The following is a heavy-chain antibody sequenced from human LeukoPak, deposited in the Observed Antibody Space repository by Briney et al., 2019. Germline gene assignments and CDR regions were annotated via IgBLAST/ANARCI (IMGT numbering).Heavy chain of an antibody. D-gene: IGHD5-18*01. CDR2: IRYDGSNK. Sequence: PGGSLRLSCAASGFTFSSYGMHWVRQAPGKGLEWVAFIRYDGSNKYYADSVKGRFTISRDNSKNTLYLQMSSLRAEDTAVYYCAKGDTAMVRRAFDIWGQGTMVTVSS. CDR1: GFTFSSYG. CDR3: AKGDTAMVRRAFDI. J-gene: IGHJ3*02. V-gene: IGHV3-30*02.